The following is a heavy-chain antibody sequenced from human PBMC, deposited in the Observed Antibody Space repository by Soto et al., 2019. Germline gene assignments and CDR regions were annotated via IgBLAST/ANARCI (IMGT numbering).Heavy chain of an antibody. V-gene: IGHV4-31*03. Sequence: QVQLQESGPGLVKPSQTLSLTCTVSGGSISSGGYYWSWIRQHPGKGLEWIGYIYYSGSTYYNPSLKSRVTISVATSKNQFSLKLSSVTAADTAVYYCARAITTPDYGDYLSLDIWGQGTMVTVSS. J-gene: IGHJ3*02. CDR3: ARAITTPDYGDYLSLDI. CDR2: IYYSGST. D-gene: IGHD4-17*01. CDR1: GGSISSGGYY.